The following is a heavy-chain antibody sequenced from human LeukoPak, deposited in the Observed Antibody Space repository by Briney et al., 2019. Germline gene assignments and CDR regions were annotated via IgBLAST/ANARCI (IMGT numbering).Heavy chain of an antibody. J-gene: IGHJ5*02. Sequence: PSETLSLTCAVYGGSFSGYYWGWIRQPPGKGLEWIGSIYYSGSTYYNPSLKSRVTISVDTSKNQFSLKLSSVTAADTAVYYCARLTPDYDFHHGWFDPWGQGTLVTVSS. CDR3: ARLTPDYDFHHGWFDP. CDR2: IYYSGST. V-gene: IGHV4-39*01. D-gene: IGHD3-3*01. CDR1: GGSFSGYY.